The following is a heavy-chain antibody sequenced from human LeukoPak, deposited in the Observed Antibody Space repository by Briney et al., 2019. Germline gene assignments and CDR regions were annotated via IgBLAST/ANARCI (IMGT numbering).Heavy chain of an antibody. V-gene: IGHV1-18*01. CDR1: GYTFTSYG. Sequence: ASVKVSCKASGYTFTSYGISWVRQAPGQGLEWMRWISAYNGNTNYAQKLQGRVTMTTDTSTSTAYMELRSLRSDDTAVYYCARVGGYYDILTGYYYYYYMDVWGKGTTVTVSS. J-gene: IGHJ6*03. CDR2: ISAYNGNT. CDR3: ARVGGYYDILTGYYYYYYMDV. D-gene: IGHD3-9*01.